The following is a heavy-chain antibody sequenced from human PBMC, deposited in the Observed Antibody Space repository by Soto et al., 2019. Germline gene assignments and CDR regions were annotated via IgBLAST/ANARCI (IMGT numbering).Heavy chain of an antibody. CDR2: ISSSSSTI. J-gene: IGHJ4*02. CDR1: GFTFSSHS. V-gene: IGHV3-48*02. D-gene: IGHD3-10*01. CDR3: AKDAPMVRGGLFDY. Sequence: EVQLVESGGGLVQPGGSLRLSCAASGFTFSSHSMNWVRQAPGKGLEWVSYISSSSSTIYYADSVKGRFTISRDNAKNSLYLQMNSLRDEDTAVYYCAKDAPMVRGGLFDYWGQGTLVTVSS.